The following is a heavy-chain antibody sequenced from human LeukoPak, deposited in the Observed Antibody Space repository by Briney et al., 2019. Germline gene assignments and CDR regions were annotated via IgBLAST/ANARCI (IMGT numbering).Heavy chain of an antibody. CDR3: TTKVIRGNSGDDYDD. CDR1: GVTFRSYG. V-gene: IGHV3-30*03. J-gene: IGHJ4*02. D-gene: IGHD5-12*01. Sequence: GRSLRLSCAASGVTFRSYGMHWVRQAPGKGLEWVALISSDGNDKLYGESVRGRFTVSRDDSKSTLYLQMNSLRAEDTAVYYCTTKVIRGNSGDDYDDWGQGTLVTVSS. CDR2: ISSDGNDK.